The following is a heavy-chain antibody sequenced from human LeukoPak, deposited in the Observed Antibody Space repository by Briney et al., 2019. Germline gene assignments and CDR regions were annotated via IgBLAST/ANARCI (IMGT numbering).Heavy chain of an antibody. J-gene: IGHJ3*02. CDR3: AKGGGWENPAFHI. D-gene: IGHD1-26*01. V-gene: IGHV3-53*04. CDR1: GFTPSTNY. Sequence: GGSLRLSCAASGFTPSTNYMSWVRQAPGKGLEWVSVIYSGGSTYYADSVKGRFTISRHDSRNTLYLQMNSLRTEDTAVYYCAKGGGWENPAFHIWGQGTMATVAS. CDR2: IYSGGST.